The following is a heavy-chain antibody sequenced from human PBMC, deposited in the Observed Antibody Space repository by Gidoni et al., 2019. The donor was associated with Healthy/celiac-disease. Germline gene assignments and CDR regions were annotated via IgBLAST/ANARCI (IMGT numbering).Heavy chain of an antibody. J-gene: IGHJ4*02. D-gene: IGHD3-22*01. Sequence: EVQLLESGGGLVQHGGSLRLSCAASGFNFRSYDMSWVRQAPGKGLEWVSAISSSGGSTYYADSVKGRFTISRDNSKNTLYLQMNSLRAEDTAVYYCAKDQMIVVVISLDYWGQGTLVTVSS. V-gene: IGHV3-23*01. CDR3: AKDQMIVVVISLDY. CDR1: GFNFRSYD. CDR2: ISSSGGST.